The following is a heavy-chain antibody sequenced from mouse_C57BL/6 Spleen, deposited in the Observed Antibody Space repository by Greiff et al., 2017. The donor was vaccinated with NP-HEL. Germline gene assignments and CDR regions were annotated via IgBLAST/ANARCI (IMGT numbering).Heavy chain of an antibody. CDR1: GYSFTGYY. J-gene: IGHJ2*01. V-gene: IGHV1-42*01. Sequence: EVKLQESGPELVKPGASVKISCKASGYSFTGYYMNWVKQSPEKSLEWIGEINPSTGGTTYNQKFKAKATLTVDKSSSTAYMQLKSLTSEDSAVYYCARKSNSYYFDYWGQGTTLTVSS. CDR2: INPSTGGT. D-gene: IGHD2-5*01. CDR3: ARKSNSYYFDY.